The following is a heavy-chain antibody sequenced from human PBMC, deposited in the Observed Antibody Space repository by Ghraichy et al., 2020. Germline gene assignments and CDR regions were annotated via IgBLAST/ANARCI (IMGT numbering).Heavy chain of an antibody. V-gene: IGHV3-53*01. D-gene: IGHD3-9*01. CDR1: GFTVSSNY. Sequence: GGSLRLSCAASGFTVSSNYMSWVRQAPGKGLEWVSVIYSGGSTYYADSVKGRFTISRDNSKNTLYLQMNSLRAEDTAVYYCARDFDYDRAYYYGMDVWGQGTTVTVSS. CDR3: ARDFDYDRAYYYGMDV. CDR2: IYSGGST. J-gene: IGHJ6*02.